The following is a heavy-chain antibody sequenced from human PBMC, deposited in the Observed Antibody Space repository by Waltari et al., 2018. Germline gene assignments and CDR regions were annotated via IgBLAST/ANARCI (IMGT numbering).Heavy chain of an antibody. CDR3: ARDFRVDSVGSSSLNYYGMDV. CDR1: GYTFTSYA. Sequence: QVQLVQSGSELTKPGASVKVSCKASGYTFTSYAMNWVRQAPRQGLDWMGWINTNTGNPTYAQGFTGRFVFSLDTSVSTAYLQISSLKAEDTAVYYCARDFRVDSVGSSSLNYYGMDVWGQGTTVTVSS. CDR2: INTNTGNP. D-gene: IGHD6-13*01. J-gene: IGHJ6*02. V-gene: IGHV7-4-1*02.